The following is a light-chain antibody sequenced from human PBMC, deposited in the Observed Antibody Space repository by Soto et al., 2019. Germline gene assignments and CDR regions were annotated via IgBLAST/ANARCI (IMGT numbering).Light chain of an antibody. CDR1: QGVRSY. CDR3: QQYNSYRT. J-gene: IGKJ1*01. CDR2: GAS. Sequence: IQLTQSPSSLSASVGDRVTITCRASQGVRSYLAWFQQRPGKAPKLLIFGASTLQNGVPARFSGGGFGTEFTLTISSLQPDDFATYYCQQYNSYRTFGQGTKVDIK. V-gene: IGKV1-9*01.